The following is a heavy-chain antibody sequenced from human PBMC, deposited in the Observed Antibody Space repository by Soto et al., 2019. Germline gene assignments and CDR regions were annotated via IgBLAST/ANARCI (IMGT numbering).Heavy chain of an antibody. J-gene: IGHJ3*02. V-gene: IGHV3-23*01. D-gene: IGHD2-8*01. CDR1: GFTFTSYA. CDR3: ARHNGVHDAFDI. Sequence: GGSLRLSCVASGFTFTSYAMSWVRQAPGKGLEWVSSISGPADRTYYADSVKGRFTISRDNSKNTLYLQMNSLRAEDTAVYYCARHNGVHDAFDIWGQGTMVTVSS. CDR2: ISGPADRT.